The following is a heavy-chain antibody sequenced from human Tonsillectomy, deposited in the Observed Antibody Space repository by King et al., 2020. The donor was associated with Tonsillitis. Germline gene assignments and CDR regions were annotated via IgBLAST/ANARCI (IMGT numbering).Heavy chain of an antibody. Sequence: QLQESGPGLVKPSETLSLTCTVSGGSISSYYWSWIRQPPGKGLEWIGYIYYSGSTNYNPSLKSRVTISVDTSKNQFSLKLSSVTAADTAVYYCASIRMVWWYFDYWGQGTLVTVSS. CDR1: GGSISSYY. D-gene: IGHD2-15*01. J-gene: IGHJ4*02. CDR2: IYYSGST. CDR3: ASIRMVWWYFDY. V-gene: IGHV4-59*01.